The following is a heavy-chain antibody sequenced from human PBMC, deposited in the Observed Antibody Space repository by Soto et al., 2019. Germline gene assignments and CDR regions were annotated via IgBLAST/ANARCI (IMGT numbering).Heavy chain of an antibody. J-gene: IGHJ5*02. CDR3: ARDRIAAALSSDNWFDP. V-gene: IGHV3-11*06. Sequence: QVQLVESGGGLVKPGGSLRLSCAASGFTFSDYYMSWIRQAPGKGLEWVSYISSSSSYTNYADSVKGRFTISRDNAKNSLYLQMNSLRAEDTAVYYCARDRIAAALSSDNWFDPWGQGTLVTVSS. CDR2: ISSSSSYT. D-gene: IGHD6-13*01. CDR1: GFTFSDYY.